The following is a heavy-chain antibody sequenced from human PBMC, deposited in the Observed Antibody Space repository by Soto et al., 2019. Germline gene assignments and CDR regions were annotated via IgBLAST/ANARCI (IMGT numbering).Heavy chain of an antibody. J-gene: IGHJ5*02. D-gene: IGHD5-12*01. CDR2: INHSGST. Sequence: PSETLSLTCSVSGGSISSYYWSWIRQPPGKGLEWIGYINHSGSTNYNPSLKSRVTISVDTSKNQFSLKLSSVTAADTAVYYCARTRGYELYNWFDPWGQGTLVTVSS. V-gene: IGHV4-59*12. CDR1: GGSISSYY. CDR3: ARTRGYELYNWFDP.